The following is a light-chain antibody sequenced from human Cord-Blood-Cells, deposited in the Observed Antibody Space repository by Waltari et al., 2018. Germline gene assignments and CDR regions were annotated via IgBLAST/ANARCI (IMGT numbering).Light chain of an antibody. CDR3: QQYYSTPPWT. CDR2: WAS. J-gene: IGKJ1*01. CDR1: QSVLYSSNNKNY. Sequence: DIVMTQSPDSLAVSLGERATINCKSSQSVLYSSNNKNYLAWYHQKPGQPPKLLIYWASTRKSGVPDRFSGSGSGTDFTLTISSLQAEDVAVYYCQQYYSTPPWTFGQGTKVEIK. V-gene: IGKV4-1*01.